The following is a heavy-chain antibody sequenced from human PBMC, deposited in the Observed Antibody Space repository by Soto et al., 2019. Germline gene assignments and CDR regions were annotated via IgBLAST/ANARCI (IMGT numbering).Heavy chain of an antibody. J-gene: IGHJ1*01. Sequence: EVHLLESGGGLVQPGGSLRLSCAASGFTFYSYAMNWVRQAPGKGLEWVSAISGSGGSTYYADSVKGRFTISRDNSKNTLYLQMISLRAEDTAIYYCAKDRSYTMVRGVIGNWGQRTLVTVSS. D-gene: IGHD3-10*01. CDR1: GFTFYSYA. CDR2: ISGSGGST. CDR3: AKDRSYTMVRGVIGN. V-gene: IGHV3-23*01.